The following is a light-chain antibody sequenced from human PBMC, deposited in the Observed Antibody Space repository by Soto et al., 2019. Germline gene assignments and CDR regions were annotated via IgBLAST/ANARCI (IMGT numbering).Light chain of an antibody. CDR3: HQYSSSSWT. J-gene: IGKJ1*01. V-gene: IGKV3-20*01. Sequence: EIVLTQSPGTLSLSLGERATLSCRASQSISSRNLAWYQQKPGQAPRLLIYGTSSRAIGIPDKFSGRGSGTDFTLTISRLEPEDFAVYYCHQYSSSSWTFGQGTKVDIK. CDR1: QSISSRN. CDR2: GTS.